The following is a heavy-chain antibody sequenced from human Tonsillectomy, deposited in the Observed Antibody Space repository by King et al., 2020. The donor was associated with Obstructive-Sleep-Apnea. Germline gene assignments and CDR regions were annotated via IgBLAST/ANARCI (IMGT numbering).Heavy chain of an antibody. CDR3: ARGLGGSYFFDY. V-gene: IGHV3-33*01. J-gene: IGHJ4*02. D-gene: IGHD1-26*01. Sequence: VQLVESGGGVVQPGRSLRLSCAASGFTFSSYGMHWVRQAPGKGLEWVAVIWYDGSNKYYADSVKGRFTISRDNSKNTLYLQMNSLIAEDTAVYYCARGLGGSYFFDYWGQGTLVTVSS. CDR2: IWYDGSNK. CDR1: GFTFSSYG.